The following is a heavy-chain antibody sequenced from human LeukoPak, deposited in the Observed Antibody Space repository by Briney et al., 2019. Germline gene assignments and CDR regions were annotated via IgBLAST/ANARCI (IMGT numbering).Heavy chain of an antibody. Sequence: SETLSLTCTVSGGSISSYYWSWIRQPPGKGVEWIGYIYYSGSTNYNPSLKSRVTISVDTSKNQFSLKLSSVTAADTAVYYCATQRSAEFDYWGQGTLVTVSS. CDR2: IYYSGST. V-gene: IGHV4-59*01. D-gene: IGHD2-15*01. CDR3: ATQRSAEFDY. J-gene: IGHJ4*02. CDR1: GGSISSYY.